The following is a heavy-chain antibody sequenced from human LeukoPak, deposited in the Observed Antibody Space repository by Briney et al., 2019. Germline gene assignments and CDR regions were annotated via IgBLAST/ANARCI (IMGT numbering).Heavy chain of an antibody. V-gene: IGHV3-66*01. CDR1: GFTVSSNY. Sequence: GGSLRLSCAASGFTVSSNYMSWVRQTAERGLAWVSVVYTGGSTYYADSVKGRFTLSRDISNITPYLQMNGLRAEDKTVYYFAGGVEYWGQGTLVTVSS. D-gene: IGHD3-16*01. CDR3: AGGVEY. CDR2: VYTGGST. J-gene: IGHJ4*02.